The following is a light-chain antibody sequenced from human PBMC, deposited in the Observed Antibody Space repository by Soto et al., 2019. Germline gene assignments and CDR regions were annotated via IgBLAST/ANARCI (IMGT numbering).Light chain of an antibody. Sequence: EIVLTQSPATLSLSPGERATLSCRASQSISSSLAWYRQKPGQAPRLLIYDASNRATGIPARFSGSGSGTDFTLTISSLEPEDFAVYYCQQRSNWAITFGQGTRLEIK. CDR1: QSISSS. J-gene: IGKJ5*01. CDR2: DAS. V-gene: IGKV3-11*01. CDR3: QQRSNWAIT.